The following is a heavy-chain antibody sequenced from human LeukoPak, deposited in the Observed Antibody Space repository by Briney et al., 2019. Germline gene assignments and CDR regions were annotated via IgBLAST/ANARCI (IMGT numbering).Heavy chain of an antibody. CDR1: GFTFSTYS. D-gene: IGHD1-14*01. Sequence: PGESLTLSCAASGFTFSTYSMNWVRQAPGKGLEWVAVIWYDGSNKYYADSVKGRFTISRDNSKNTLYLQMNSLRAEDTAVYYCARSHRRIFSNGMDVWGQGTTVTVSS. J-gene: IGHJ6*02. V-gene: IGHV3-33*08. CDR3: ARSHRRIFSNGMDV. CDR2: IWYDGSNK.